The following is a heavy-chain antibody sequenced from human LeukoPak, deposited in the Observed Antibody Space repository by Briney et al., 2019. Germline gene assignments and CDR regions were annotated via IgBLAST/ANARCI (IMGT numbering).Heavy chain of an antibody. CDR2: ISYDGSNK. D-gene: IGHD3-3*01. J-gene: IGHJ4*02. CDR3: AKHLRILEWLFDY. V-gene: IGHV3-30-3*02. Sequence: GGSLRLSCAASGFTFSSYAMHWVRQAPGKGLEWVAVISYDGSNKYYADSVKGRFTISRDNSKNTLFLQMNSLRAEDAAVYYCAKHLRILEWLFDYWGQGTLDTVSS. CDR1: GFTFSSYA.